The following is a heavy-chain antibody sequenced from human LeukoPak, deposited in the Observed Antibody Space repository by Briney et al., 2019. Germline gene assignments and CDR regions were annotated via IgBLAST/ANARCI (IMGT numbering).Heavy chain of an antibody. CDR3: ARNGGHNQEH. D-gene: IGHD1-1*01. J-gene: IGHJ4*02. CDR1: GASISRGSW. Sequence: PSETLSLTCDVSGASISRGSWWSWVRQPPGKGLEWIGEFSHSGITNFNPSLKSRVTISVDKSRNQFSLNLISVTAADTAVCFCARNGGHNQEHWGQGTLVTVSS. CDR2: FSHSGIT. V-gene: IGHV4-4*02.